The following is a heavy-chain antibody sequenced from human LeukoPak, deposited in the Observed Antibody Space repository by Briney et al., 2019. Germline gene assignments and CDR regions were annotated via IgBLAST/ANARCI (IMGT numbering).Heavy chain of an antibody. Sequence: GGSLRLSCAASGFTFSSYSMNWVRQAPGKGLEWASSISSSSSYIYYADSVKGRFTISRDNAKNSLYLQMNSLRAEDTAVYYCARAEYSSSWYGHTAFDIWGQGTMVTVSS. J-gene: IGHJ3*02. D-gene: IGHD6-13*01. V-gene: IGHV3-21*01. CDR2: ISSSSSYI. CDR1: GFTFSSYS. CDR3: ARAEYSSSWYGHTAFDI.